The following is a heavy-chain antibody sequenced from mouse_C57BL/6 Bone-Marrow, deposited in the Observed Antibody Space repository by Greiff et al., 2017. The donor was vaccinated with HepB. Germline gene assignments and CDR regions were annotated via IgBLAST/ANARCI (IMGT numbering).Heavy chain of an antibody. CDR2: IHPNSGST. Sequence: QVQLKQPGAELVKPGASVKLSCKASGYTFTSYWMHWVKQRPGQGLEWIGMIHPNSGSTNYNEKFKSKATLTVDKSSSTAYMQLSSLTSEDSAVYYCARPRYYYGSSYYAMDYWGQGTSVTVSS. CDR3: ARPRYYYGSSYYAMDY. V-gene: IGHV1-64*01. CDR1: GYTFTSYW. D-gene: IGHD1-1*01. J-gene: IGHJ4*01.